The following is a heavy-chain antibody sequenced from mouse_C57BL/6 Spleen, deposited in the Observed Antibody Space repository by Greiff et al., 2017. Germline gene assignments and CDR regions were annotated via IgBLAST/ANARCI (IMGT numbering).Heavy chain of an antibody. CDR2: IYPGSGST. CDR3: AYYDYGDGYYFGC. CDR1: GYTFTSYW. Sequence: QVQLQQPGAELVKPGASVKMSCKASGYTFTSYWITWVKQRPGQGLEWIGDIYPGSGSTNYNEKFKSKATLTVDTSSSTAYMQLNSLTSEDSSVYCCAYYDYGDGYYFGCGGQGTTLTVSS. J-gene: IGHJ2*01. V-gene: IGHV1-55*01. D-gene: IGHD2-4*01.